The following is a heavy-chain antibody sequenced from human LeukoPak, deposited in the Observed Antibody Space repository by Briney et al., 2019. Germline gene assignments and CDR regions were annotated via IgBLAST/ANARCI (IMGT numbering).Heavy chain of an antibody. CDR1: GGSISSGDYY. J-gene: IGHJ2*01. V-gene: IGHV4-30-4*08. CDR2: IYYSGST. CDR3: ARAIHCSSTSCYGVWYFDL. Sequence: SETLFLTCTVSGGSISSGDYYWSWIRQPPGKGLEWIGYIYYSGSTYYNPSLKSRVTISVDTSKNQFSLKLSSVTAADTAVYYCARAIHCSSTSCYGVWYFDLWGRGTLVTVSS. D-gene: IGHD2-2*01.